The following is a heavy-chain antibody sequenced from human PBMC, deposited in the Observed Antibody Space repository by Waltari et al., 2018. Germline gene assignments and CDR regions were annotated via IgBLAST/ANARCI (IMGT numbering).Heavy chain of an antibody. CDR3: VGLRSTMIVVVIEGEVYY. D-gene: IGHD3-22*01. Sequence: QVQLVQSGAEVTKPGASVDVGCKASGSPFTSYPKPWVRRAPWQRLEWRGWINAGNGNTKYSQKSQGRVTINRETSESKDYMELSSLRSEDTAVYYCVGLRSTMIVVVIEGEVYYWGQGTLVTVSS. V-gene: IGHV1-3*01. CDR1: GSPFTSYP. J-gene: IGHJ4*02. CDR2: INAGNGNT.